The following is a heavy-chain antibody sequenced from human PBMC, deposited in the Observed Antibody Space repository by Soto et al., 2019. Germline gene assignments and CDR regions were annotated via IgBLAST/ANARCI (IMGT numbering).Heavy chain of an antibody. J-gene: IGHJ6*02. D-gene: IGHD1-26*01. CDR3: TTDSGSYSPYYYGMDV. CDR2: IKSKTDGGTT. CDR1: GFTFSNAW. Sequence: PGGSLRLSCAASGFTFSNAWMSWVRQAPGKGLEWVGRIKSKTDGGTTDYAAPVKGSFTISRDDSKNTLYLQMNSLKTEDTAVYYCTTDSGSYSPYYYGMDVWGQGTTVTVSS. V-gene: IGHV3-15*01.